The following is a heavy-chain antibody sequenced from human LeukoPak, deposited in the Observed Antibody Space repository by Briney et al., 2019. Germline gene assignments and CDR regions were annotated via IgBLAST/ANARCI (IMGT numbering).Heavy chain of an antibody. D-gene: IGHD3-22*01. CDR2: INHSGST. CDR1: GGSFSGYY. Sequence: SETLSLTCAVFGGSFSGYYWSWIRQPPGKGLEWIGEINHSGSTNYNPSLKSRVTISVDTSKNQFSLKLSSVTAADTAVYYCARGVSWGIVVVITRGYFDYWGQGTLVTVSS. J-gene: IGHJ4*02. V-gene: IGHV4-34*01. CDR3: ARGVSWGIVVVITRGYFDY.